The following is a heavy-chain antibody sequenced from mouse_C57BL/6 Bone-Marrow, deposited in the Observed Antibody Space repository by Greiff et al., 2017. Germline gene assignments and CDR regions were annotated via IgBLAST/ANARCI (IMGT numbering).Heavy chain of an antibody. CDR2: IRLKSDNYAT. Sequence: EVMLVESGGGLVQPGGSMKLSCVASGFTFSNYWMNWVRQSPEKGLEWVAQIRLKSDNYATHYAESVKGRFTISRDDSKSSVYLQMNNLRAEDTGIYYCTGGYGSSVFAYWGQGTLVTVSA. V-gene: IGHV6-3*01. CDR1: GFTFSNYW. J-gene: IGHJ3*01. D-gene: IGHD1-1*01. CDR3: TGGYGSSVFAY.